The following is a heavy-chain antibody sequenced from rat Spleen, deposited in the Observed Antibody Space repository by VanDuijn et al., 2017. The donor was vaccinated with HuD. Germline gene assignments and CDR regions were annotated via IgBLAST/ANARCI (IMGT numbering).Heavy chain of an antibody. CDR1: DFSLTSYH. CDR2: IWNSGGT. D-gene: IGHD1-5*01. CDR3: ARESPFEYTTDY. J-gene: IGHJ2*01. Sequence: QVQLKESGPGLVQPSQTLSLTCTVADFSLTSYHVHWFRQPPGRGPEGMGVIWNSGGTRYNSGLNSRLSIGKDNSKSQIFLKMDSLQTEDTATYYCARESPFEYTTDYWGQGVMVTVSS. V-gene: IGHV2-41*01.